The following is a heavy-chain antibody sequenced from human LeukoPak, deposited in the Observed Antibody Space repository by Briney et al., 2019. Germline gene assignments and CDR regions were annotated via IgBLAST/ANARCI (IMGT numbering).Heavy chain of an antibody. CDR2: IYYSGST. CDR3: ARGGSSWYLVEY. Sequence: PSETLSLTCTVSGVSISSGDYYWSWIRQPPGKGLEWIGYIYYSGSTYYNPSLKSRVTISVDTSKNQFSLKLSSVTAADTAVYYCARGGSSWYLVEYWGQGTLVTVSS. CDR1: GVSISSGDYY. D-gene: IGHD6-13*01. J-gene: IGHJ4*02. V-gene: IGHV4-30-4*08.